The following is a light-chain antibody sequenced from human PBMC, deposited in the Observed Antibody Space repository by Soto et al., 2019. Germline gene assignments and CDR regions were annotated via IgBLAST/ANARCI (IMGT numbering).Light chain of an antibody. CDR2: DAS. Sequence: DIEMTQSPSSLSASVGDRVTVTCQASQDISNYLNWYQQKTGRAPKLLIYDASSLESGVSSRFSGSGSGTHFTFTISSLQPDDIATYYCQPYEDFPLTFGQGTRLDIK. CDR3: QPYEDFPLT. J-gene: IGKJ5*01. V-gene: IGKV1-33*01. CDR1: QDISNY.